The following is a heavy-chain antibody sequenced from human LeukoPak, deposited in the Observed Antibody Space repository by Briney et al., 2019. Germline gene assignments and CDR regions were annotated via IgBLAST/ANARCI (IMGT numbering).Heavy chain of an antibody. CDR2: ISHDGSNK. Sequence: GRSLRLSCAASGFTFSSYAMHWVRQAPGKGLEWVAVISHDGSNKYYADSVKGRFTISRDNSKNTLYLQMNSLRAEDTAVYYCARASKAAYCSGGSCYHFDYWGQGTLVTVSS. D-gene: IGHD2-15*01. CDR3: ARASKAAYCSGGSCYHFDY. J-gene: IGHJ4*02. CDR1: GFTFSSYA. V-gene: IGHV3-30*04.